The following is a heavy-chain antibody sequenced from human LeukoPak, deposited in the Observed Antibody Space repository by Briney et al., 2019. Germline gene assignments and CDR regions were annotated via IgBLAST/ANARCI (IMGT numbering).Heavy chain of an antibody. CDR2: IYYSGST. CDR3: ARHGRGTVVTRWFDP. Sequence: PSETLSLTCTVSGGSISSSRYYWGWIRQPPGKGLEWIGSIYYSGSTYYNPSLKSRVTISVDTSKNQFSLKLSSVTAADTAVYYCARHGRGTVVTRWFDPWGQGTLVTVSS. V-gene: IGHV4-39*01. D-gene: IGHD4-23*01. J-gene: IGHJ5*02. CDR1: GGSISSSRYY.